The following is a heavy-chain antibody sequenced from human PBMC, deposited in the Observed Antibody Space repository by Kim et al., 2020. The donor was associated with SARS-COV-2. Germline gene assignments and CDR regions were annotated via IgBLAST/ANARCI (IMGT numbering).Heavy chain of an antibody. Sequence: APVKGRFTISRDDSKNTLYLKMNSLKTEDTAVYYCTTDSSDFWSGYLDYWGQGTLVTVSS. CDR3: TTDSSDFWSGYLDY. J-gene: IGHJ4*02. D-gene: IGHD3-3*01. V-gene: IGHV3-15*01.